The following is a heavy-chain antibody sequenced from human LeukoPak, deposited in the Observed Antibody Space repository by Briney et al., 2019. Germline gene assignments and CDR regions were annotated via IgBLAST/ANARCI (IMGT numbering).Heavy chain of an antibody. D-gene: IGHD4-17*01. CDR3: AKGWRYGGYNLHHGFRY. CDR2: ISGNGGST. V-gene: IGHV3-23*01. Sequence: GGSLRLSCAASGFTFSSYAMSWVRQAPGKGLEWVSAISGNGGSTYYADSVKSRFTISRDNSKNTLYLKMNSLRAEDTAVDYCAKGWRYGGYNLHHGFRYWGQGTLVTVSS. CDR1: GFTFSSYA. J-gene: IGHJ4*02.